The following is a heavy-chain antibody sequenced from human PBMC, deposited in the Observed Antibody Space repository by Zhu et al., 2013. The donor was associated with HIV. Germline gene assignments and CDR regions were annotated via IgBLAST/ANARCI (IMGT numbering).Heavy chain of an antibody. V-gene: IGHV3-23*01. CDR2: IYSGGST. CDR1: GFTFSSYA. Sequence: EVQLLESGGGLVQPGGSLRLSCAASGFTFSSYAMSWVRQAPGRGLEWVSVIYSGGSTYYADFVKGRFTISRDNSKNTLYLQMNSLRAEDTAVYYCAKDFPVVGWVVVVAATAFDYWGQGTLVTVS. CDR3: AKDFPVVGWVVVVAATAFDY. D-gene: IGHD2-15*01. J-gene: IGHJ4*02.